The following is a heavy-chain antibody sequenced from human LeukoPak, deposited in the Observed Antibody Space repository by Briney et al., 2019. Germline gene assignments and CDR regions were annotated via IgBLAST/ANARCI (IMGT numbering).Heavy chain of an antibody. J-gene: IGHJ4*02. V-gene: IGHV4-30-4*08. D-gene: IGHD6-13*01. CDR3: ARDGRLWQQPFDY. CDR1: GGSISSGDYY. CDR2: IYYSGST. Sequence: SSQTLSLTCTVSGGSISSGDYYRSWIRQPPGKGLEWIGYIYYSGSTYYNPSLKSRVTISVDTSKNQFSLKLSSVTAADTAVYYCARDGRLWQQPFDYWGQGTLVTVSS.